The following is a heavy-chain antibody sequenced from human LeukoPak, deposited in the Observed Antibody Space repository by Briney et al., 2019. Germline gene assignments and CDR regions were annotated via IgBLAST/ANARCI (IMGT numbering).Heavy chain of an antibody. Sequence: PGGSLRLSCAASGLTFSDYTMRWVRQAPGKRLEFVSAITSSGGNIHYANSVKGRFTISRDNSKNSLYLQMGGLRTEDMAVYHCARVKAGATISDFYYYYMDVWGKGTTVTVSS. CDR2: ITSSGGNI. CDR1: GLTFSDYT. J-gene: IGHJ6*03. CDR3: ARVKAGATISDFYYYYMDV. V-gene: IGHV3-64*01. D-gene: IGHD1-26*01.